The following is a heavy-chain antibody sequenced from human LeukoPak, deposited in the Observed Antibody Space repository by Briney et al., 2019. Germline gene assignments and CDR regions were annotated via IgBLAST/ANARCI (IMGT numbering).Heavy chain of an antibody. V-gene: IGHV3-21*01. D-gene: IGHD6-13*01. CDR2: ISGSTTYI. Sequence: PGGSLRLSCAASGFTFSTYSVNWVRQAPGKGLEWVSSISGSTTYIYYADSVKGRFTISRDNAKNSLYLQMNSLRAEDTAVYYCAGAVWGFGSYYFDYWGQGTLVTVSS. J-gene: IGHJ4*02. CDR3: AGAVWGFGSYYFDY. CDR1: GFTFSTYS.